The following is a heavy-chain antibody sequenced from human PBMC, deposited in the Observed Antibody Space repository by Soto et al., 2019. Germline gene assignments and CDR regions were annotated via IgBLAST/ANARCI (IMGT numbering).Heavy chain of an antibody. CDR3: AKDRSYSSGWYVY. V-gene: IGHV3-23*01. J-gene: IGHJ4*02. Sequence: GGSLRLSCTASGFTFSSYAMGWVRQAPGKGLEWVSAISGSGGSTYYADSVKGRFTISRDNSKNTLYLQMNSLRAEDTAVYYCAKDRSYSSGWYVYWGQGTLVTVSS. CDR1: GFTFSSYA. CDR2: ISGSGGST. D-gene: IGHD6-19*01.